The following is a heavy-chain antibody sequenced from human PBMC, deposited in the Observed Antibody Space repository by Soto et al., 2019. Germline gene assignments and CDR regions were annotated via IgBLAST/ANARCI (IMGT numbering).Heavy chain of an antibody. D-gene: IGHD6-13*01. J-gene: IGHJ5*02. CDR3: AKGGEITATVTPGSAP. Sequence: SETLSLTCTVSGDSISSSTYYWGWIRQPPGKGLEWIGNIYYSGTTYHNPSLKSRATISVDTSKNQFSLKLSSVTAADTAGYYFAKGGEITATVTPGSAPWGKGARVPVSS. CDR1: GDSISSSTYY. V-gene: IGHV4-39*01. CDR2: IYYSGTT.